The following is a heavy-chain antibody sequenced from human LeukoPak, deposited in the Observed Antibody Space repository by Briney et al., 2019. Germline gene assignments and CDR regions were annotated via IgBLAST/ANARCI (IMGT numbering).Heavy chain of an antibody. CDR3: ARDAGDSSGYFYFDY. CDR1: GFTFRSYD. V-gene: IGHV3-23*01. Sequence: GGSLRLSCTVSGFTFRSYDMGWVRQAPGKGLEWISSITRSGSHTYYADSVKGRFTISRDNSRNTLHLQMNSLRAEDTAVYYCARDAGDSSGYFYFDYWGQGTLVTVSS. D-gene: IGHD3-22*01. J-gene: IGHJ4*02. CDR2: ITRSGSHT.